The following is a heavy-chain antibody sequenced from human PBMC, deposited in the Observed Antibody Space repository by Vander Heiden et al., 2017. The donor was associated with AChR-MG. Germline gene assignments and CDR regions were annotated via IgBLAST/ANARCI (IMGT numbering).Heavy chain of an antibody. Sequence: EVQLVESGGGLVQPGRSLRLSCAASAFTFDDYAMHWVRQAPGKGLEWVSGISWNSGSIGYADSVKGRFTISRDNAKNSLYLQMNSLRAEDTALYYCAKDKGYSGYDFLDIWGQGTMVTVSS. J-gene: IGHJ3*02. CDR3: AKDKGYSGYDFLDI. D-gene: IGHD5-12*01. CDR1: AFTFDDYA. V-gene: IGHV3-9*01. CDR2: ISWNSGSI.